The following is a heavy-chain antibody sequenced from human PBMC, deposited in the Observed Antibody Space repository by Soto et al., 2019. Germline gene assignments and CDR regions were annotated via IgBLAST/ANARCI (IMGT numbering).Heavy chain of an antibody. CDR3: AKDGAAAGTFVLLLGYYYGMDV. CDR1: GFTFSSYG. Sequence: PGGSLRLSCAASGFTFSSYGMHWVRQAPGKGLEWVAVISYDGSNKYYADSVKGRFTISRDNSKNTLYLQMNSLRAEDTAVYYCAKDGAAAGTFVLLLGYYYGMDVWGQGTTVTVSS. J-gene: IGHJ6*02. V-gene: IGHV3-30*18. CDR2: ISYDGSNK. D-gene: IGHD6-13*01.